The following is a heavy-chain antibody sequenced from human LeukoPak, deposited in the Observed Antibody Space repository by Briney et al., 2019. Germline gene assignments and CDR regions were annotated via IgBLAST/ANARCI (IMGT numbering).Heavy chain of an antibody. V-gene: IGHV3-23*01. Sequence: GGSLRLSCAASGFTFSSYAMSWVRQAPGKGLEWVSAISGSGGSTYYADSVKGRFTISRDNSKNTLYLQMNSLRAEDTAVYYCAKAQGYCSSTSCYASSSGWPSRFDYWGQGTLVTVSS. CDR3: AKAQGYCSSTSCYASSSGWPSRFDY. J-gene: IGHJ4*02. CDR1: GFTFSSYA. CDR2: ISGSGGST. D-gene: IGHD2-2*01.